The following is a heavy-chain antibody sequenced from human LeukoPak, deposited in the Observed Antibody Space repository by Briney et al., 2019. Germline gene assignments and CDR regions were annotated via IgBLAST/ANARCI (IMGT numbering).Heavy chain of an antibody. V-gene: IGHV4-31*03. J-gene: IGHJ2*01. CDR2: IYYSGST. CDR1: RGSLTIGGYY. CDR3: ARDGEQGYFDL. Sequence: SETLSLTCTVSRGSLTIGGYYCSWIRQHPGRGLEWLVYIYYSGSTYSHPSRKSRVTISVDTSKNQFSLKLSSVTAADTAVYYCARDGEQGYFDLWGRGTLVTVSS. D-gene: IGHD2-21*01.